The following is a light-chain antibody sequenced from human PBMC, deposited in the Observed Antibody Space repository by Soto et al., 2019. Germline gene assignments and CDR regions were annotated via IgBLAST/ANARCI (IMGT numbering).Light chain of an antibody. J-gene: IGKJ5*01. CDR3: QQYSSYPT. CDR1: QSISSW. V-gene: IGKV1-5*01. Sequence: DIQMTQSPSTLSASVGDRVTITCRASQSISSWLAWYQQKPGKAPNLLIYDASSLESGVPSRFSGSGSGTEFTLTISSLQSDDFATYYCQQYSSYPTFGQGTRLEIK. CDR2: DAS.